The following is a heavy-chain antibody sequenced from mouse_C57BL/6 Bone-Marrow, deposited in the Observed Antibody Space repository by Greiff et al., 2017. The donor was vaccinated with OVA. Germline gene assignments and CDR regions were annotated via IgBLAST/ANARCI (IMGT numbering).Heavy chain of an antibody. CDR2: IDPSDSYT. D-gene: IGHD4-1*01. V-gene: IGHV1-50*01. Sequence: QVQLQQPGAELVKPGASVKLSCKASGYTFTSYWIQWVKQRPGQGLEWIGEIDPSDSYTNYNQKFKGKATLTVDTSSSTAYMQLSSLTSEDSAVYYCARNWGLPGRDYWGQGTTLTVSS. J-gene: IGHJ2*01. CDR1: GYTFTSYW. CDR3: ARNWGLPGRDY.